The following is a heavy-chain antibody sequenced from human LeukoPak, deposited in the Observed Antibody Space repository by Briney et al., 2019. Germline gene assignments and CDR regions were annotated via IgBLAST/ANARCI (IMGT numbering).Heavy chain of an antibody. J-gene: IGHJ5*02. V-gene: IGHV4-59*01. D-gene: IGHD2-2*01. CDR1: GGSISSYY. CDR3: ARRAEGAAMLGETPNWFDP. Sequence: PSETLSLTCTVSGGSISSYYWSWIRQAPGKGLEWIGYIYYSGSTNYNPSLKSRVTISVDTSKNQFSLKLSSVTTADTAVYYCARRAEGAAMLGETPNWFDPWGQGTLVTVSS. CDR2: IYYSGST.